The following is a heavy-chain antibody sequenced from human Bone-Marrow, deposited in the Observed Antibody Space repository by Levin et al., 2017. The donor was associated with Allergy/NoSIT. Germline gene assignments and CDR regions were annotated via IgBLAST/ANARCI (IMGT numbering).Heavy chain of an antibody. Sequence: PGGSLRLSCVASGFTVSTNYMSWVRQAPGKGLEWISFIYSGGAIYYADSVKGRFTISRDNSKNTVYLQMSSLGAEDTAVYFCARDYFASGSSWVAFDIWGQGTEVTVSP. V-gene: IGHV3-66*01. CDR3: ARDYFASGSSWVAFDI. CDR1: GFTVSTNY. D-gene: IGHD3-10*01. J-gene: IGHJ3*02. CDR2: IYSGGAI.